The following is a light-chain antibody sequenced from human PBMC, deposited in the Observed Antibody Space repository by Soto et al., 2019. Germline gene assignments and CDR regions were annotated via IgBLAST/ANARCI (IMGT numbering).Light chain of an antibody. CDR2: GAS. CDR1: QSVSSSY. CDR3: QQFGSSPKLT. Sequence: EIVLTQSPGTVSLSPGERATFSCRASQSVSSSYLAWYQQKPGQAPRLLIYGASSRATGIPDRFSGSGSGTDFTLTISRLEPEDFAVYYCQQFGSSPKLTFGGGTKVEIK. J-gene: IGKJ4*01. V-gene: IGKV3-20*01.